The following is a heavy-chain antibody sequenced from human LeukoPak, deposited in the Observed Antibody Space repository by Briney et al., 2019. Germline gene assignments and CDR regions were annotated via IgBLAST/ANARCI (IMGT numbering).Heavy chain of an antibody. CDR1: GYTFTGYY. Sequence: WASVKVSCKASGYTFTGYYMHWVRQAPGQGLEWMGWINPNTGGTNYAQRSQGRVTMTRDTSINTAYMELSRLRSDDTAVYYCARRGMANNWFDPWGQGTLVTVSS. CDR3: ARRGMANNWFDP. D-gene: IGHD2-8*01. J-gene: IGHJ5*02. CDR2: INPNTGGT. V-gene: IGHV1-2*02.